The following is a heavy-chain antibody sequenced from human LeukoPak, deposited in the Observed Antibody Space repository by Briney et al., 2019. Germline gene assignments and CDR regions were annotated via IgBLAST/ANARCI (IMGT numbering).Heavy chain of an antibody. CDR2: IYYSGST. V-gene: IGHV4-30-4*08. J-gene: IGHJ4*02. D-gene: IGHD3-10*01. CDR3: ARAPGWFGELLLDY. Sequence: SQTLSLTCTVSGGSISSGDYYWSWIRKPPGKVLEWIGYIYYSGSTYYNPSLKSRVTISVDTSKNQFSLKLSSVTAADTAVYYCARAPGWFGELLLDYWGQGTLVTVSS. CDR1: GGSISSGDYY.